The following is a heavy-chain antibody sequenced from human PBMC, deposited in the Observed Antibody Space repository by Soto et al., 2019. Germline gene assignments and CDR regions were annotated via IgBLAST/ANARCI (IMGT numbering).Heavy chain of an antibody. CDR2: IIPIFGTA. J-gene: IGHJ6*02. V-gene: IGHV1-69*12. CDR3: ARKYCISTSCLDYYYGMDV. Sequence: QVQLVQSGAEVKKPGSSVKVSCKASGGTFSSYAISWVRQAPGQGLEWMGGIIPIFGTANYAQKFQGRVTITADESTSTAYMGLSSLRSEDTAVYYCARKYCISTSCLDYYYGMDVWGQGTTVTVSS. D-gene: IGHD2-2*01. CDR1: GGTFSSYA.